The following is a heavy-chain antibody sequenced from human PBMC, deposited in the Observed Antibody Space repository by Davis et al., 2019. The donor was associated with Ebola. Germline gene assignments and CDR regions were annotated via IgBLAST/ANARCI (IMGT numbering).Heavy chain of an antibody. Sequence: GGSLRLSCAASGFTFSSYAMSWVRQAPGKGLEWVANIKQDGGEKYYVDSVKGRFTISRDNAKNSLYLQMNSLRAEDTAVYYCAREGEGEYSSGWYYFDYWGQGTLVTVSS. V-gene: IGHV3-7*01. CDR1: GFTFSSYA. CDR3: AREGEGEYSSGWYYFDY. J-gene: IGHJ4*02. D-gene: IGHD6-19*01. CDR2: IKQDGGEK.